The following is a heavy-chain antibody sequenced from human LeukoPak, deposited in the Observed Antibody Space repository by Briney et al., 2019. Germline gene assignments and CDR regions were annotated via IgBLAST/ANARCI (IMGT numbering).Heavy chain of an antibody. CDR3: ARITAARLYAFDI. J-gene: IGHJ3*02. CDR1: GFSLSTSGMC. V-gene: IGHV2-70*11. CDR2: IDWDDDK. D-gene: IGHD6-6*01. Sequence: SGPALVKPTQTLTLTCTFPGFSLSTSGMCVSWIRQPPGKALEWLARIDWDDDKYYSTSLKTRLTISKNTSKNQVVLTMTNMDPVDTATYYCARITAARLYAFDIWGQGTMVTVSS.